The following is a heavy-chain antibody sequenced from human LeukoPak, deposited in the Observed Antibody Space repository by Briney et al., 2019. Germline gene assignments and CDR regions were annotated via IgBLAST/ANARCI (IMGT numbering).Heavy chain of an antibody. D-gene: IGHD1-26*01. J-gene: IGHJ4*02. CDR2: INPNSGAT. CDR1: GYTFTDNY. V-gene: IGHV1-2*06. Sequence: ASVKVSCKAPGYTFTDNYIHWVRQAPGQGLEWMGRINPNSGATNYAQNFLGRVTMARDTSISTAYMELNSLTSDDTAVYYCASVLFRGSFRFHYWGQGTLVIVSS. CDR3: ASVLFRGSFRFHY.